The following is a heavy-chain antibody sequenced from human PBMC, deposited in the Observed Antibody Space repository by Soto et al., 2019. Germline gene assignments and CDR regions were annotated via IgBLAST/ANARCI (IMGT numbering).Heavy chain of an antibody. V-gene: IGHV3-23*01. CDR1: GFTFSNYA. J-gene: IGHJ3*02. D-gene: IGHD6-19*01. CDR3: TASSGWYNAFDI. Sequence: EVQLLESGGGLVQPGGSLRLSCAASGFTFSNYAMSWVRQAPGKGLGWVSTISGSGGSTYYADSVKGRFTFSRDNSKNTLYLQMNSLRAEDTAVYYCTASSGWYNAFDIWGQGTMVTVSS. CDR2: ISGSGGST.